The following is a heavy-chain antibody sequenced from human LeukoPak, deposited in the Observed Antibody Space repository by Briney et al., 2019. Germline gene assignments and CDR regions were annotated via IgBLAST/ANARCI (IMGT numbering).Heavy chain of an antibody. CDR3: VATSGSSTN. V-gene: IGHV3-30-3*01. J-gene: IGHJ4*02. CDR1: GFTFSNYT. Sequence: GRSLRLSCVASGFTFSNYTMHWVRQAPGKVMEWVAVVSYSGTIKSYADSVKSRLTISRDNSQNTLYLQMNSLRAEDTAVYYCVATSGSSTNWGQGTLVTVSS. CDR2: VSYSGTIK. D-gene: IGHD2-2*01.